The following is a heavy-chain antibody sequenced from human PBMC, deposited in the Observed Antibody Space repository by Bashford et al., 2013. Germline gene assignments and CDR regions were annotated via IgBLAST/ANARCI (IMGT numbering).Heavy chain of an antibody. CDR3: ARNTSDTPKRGNWFDT. V-gene: IGHV4-39*01. CDR1: GGSIISHTHY. D-gene: IGHD6-19*01. Sequence: SETLSLTCIVSGGSIISHTHYWAWIRQPPEKGLEWIGSVYYSGSTTYNPSLESRVTISVDTSKNQFSLRLDSVTAADTAVYFCARNTSDTPKRGNWFDTWGQGARVTVSS. CDR2: VYYSGST. J-gene: IGHJ5*02.